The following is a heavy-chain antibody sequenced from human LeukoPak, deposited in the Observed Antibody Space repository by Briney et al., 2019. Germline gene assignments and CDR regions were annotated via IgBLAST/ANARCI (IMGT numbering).Heavy chain of an antibody. CDR1: GGSISGGH. CDR3: AKSYFDYSTYYSYYFNL. J-gene: IGHJ4*02. CDR2: VYTSGST. D-gene: IGHD4-11*01. V-gene: IGHV4-4*09. Sequence: SETLSLTCTVSGGSISGGHWSWIRQPPGRGLEWIGYVYTSGSTNYNPSLKSRVTISVDTSKSQFALKLSSVTAADTAVYYCAKSYFDYSTYYSYYFNLWGQGALVTVSS.